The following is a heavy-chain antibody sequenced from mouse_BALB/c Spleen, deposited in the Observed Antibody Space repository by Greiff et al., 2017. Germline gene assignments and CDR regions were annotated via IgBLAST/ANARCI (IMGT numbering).Heavy chain of an antibody. CDR3: ARKAYYYAMDY. J-gene: IGHJ4*01. V-gene: IGHV5-17*02. D-gene: IGHD6-1*01. CDR2: ISSGSSTI. CDR1: GFTFSSFG. Sequence: DVKLVESGGGLVQPGGSRKLSCAASGFTFSSFGMHWVRQAPEKGLEWVAYISSGSSTIYYADTVKGRFTISRDNPKNTLFLQMTSLRSEDTAMYYCARKAYYYAMDYWGQGTSVTVSS.